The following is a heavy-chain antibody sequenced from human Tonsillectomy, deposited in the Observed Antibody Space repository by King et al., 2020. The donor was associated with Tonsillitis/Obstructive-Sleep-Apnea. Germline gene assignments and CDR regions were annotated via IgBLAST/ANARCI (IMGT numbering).Heavy chain of an antibody. V-gene: IGHV4-39*01. D-gene: IGHD2-15*01. J-gene: IGHJ3*02. CDR1: GGSISTSSYQ. Sequence: VQLQESGPGLVKPSETLSLTCTVSGGSISTSSYQWGWVRQPPGKGLEWIGSIYYSGSTYCNPSLKSRVTISVDTSKSQFSLKLSSVTAADTAVYYCARRPDYSLKKDSFDIWGQGTMVTVSS. CDR2: IYYSGST. CDR3: ARRPDYSLKKDSFDI.